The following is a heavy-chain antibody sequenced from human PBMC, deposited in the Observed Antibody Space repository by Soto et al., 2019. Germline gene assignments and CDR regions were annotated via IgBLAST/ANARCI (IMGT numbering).Heavy chain of an antibody. D-gene: IGHD4-4*01. CDR2: IYAAGHT. V-gene: IGHV3-66*01. Sequence: EVRLVESGGGLVQPGESLRLSCEASGFTVGTNYISWVRQSPGKGLEWVSVIYAAGHTYYPDSVKGRFTISRDKSLNTVSLHMSSLRVDDTAVYYCARAIVTPGTYYIDVWGKGTTVTVSS. J-gene: IGHJ6*03. CDR3: ARAIVTPGTYYIDV. CDR1: GFTVGTNY.